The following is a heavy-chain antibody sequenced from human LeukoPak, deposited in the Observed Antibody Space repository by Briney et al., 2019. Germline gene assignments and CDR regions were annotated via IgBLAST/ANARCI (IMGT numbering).Heavy chain of an antibody. V-gene: IGHV3-30*02. J-gene: IGHJ4*02. Sequence: SGGSLRLSCAASGFTFSSYGMHWVRQAPGKGLEWVAFIRNDGSIIYNADSVKGRFTISRDNSTNTLYLQMNSLRADDTAVYYCAKDTPLCYFDYWGQGTLVTVSS. CDR1: GFTFSSYG. CDR2: IRNDGSII. D-gene: IGHD3-16*01. CDR3: AKDTPLCYFDY.